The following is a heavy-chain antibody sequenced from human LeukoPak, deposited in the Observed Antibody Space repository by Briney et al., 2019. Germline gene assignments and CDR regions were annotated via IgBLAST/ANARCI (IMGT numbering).Heavy chain of an antibody. Sequence: GGSLRLSCAASGFTFDDYAMHWVRQAPGKGLEWVSGISWNSGSIGYADSVKGRFTISRDNAKNSLYLQMNSLRAEDMALYYCAKLAADDAFDIWGQGTMVTVSS. V-gene: IGHV3-9*03. CDR1: GFTFDDYA. CDR2: ISWNSGSI. D-gene: IGHD6-13*01. J-gene: IGHJ3*02. CDR3: AKLAADDAFDI.